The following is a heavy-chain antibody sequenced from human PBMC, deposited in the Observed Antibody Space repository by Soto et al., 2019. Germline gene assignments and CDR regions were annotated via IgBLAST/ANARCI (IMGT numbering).Heavy chain of an antibody. D-gene: IGHD1-26*01. CDR1: AGSIGTYY. V-gene: IGHV4-59*01. Sequence: PSETLSLTCAVSAGSIGTYYWSWIRQPPGKGLEWIGDIYYSGSTIYNPSLKSRVSISVDTSKKQFSLKVTSVTAADTAVYYCARLNRGSFAYWGQGTPVIVSS. CDR3: ARLNRGSFAY. J-gene: IGHJ4*02. CDR2: IYYSGST.